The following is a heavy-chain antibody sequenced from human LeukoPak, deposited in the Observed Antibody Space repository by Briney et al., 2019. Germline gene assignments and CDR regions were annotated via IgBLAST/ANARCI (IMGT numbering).Heavy chain of an antibody. V-gene: IGHV4-31*02. CDR1: GASIRSGGYY. CDR3: ARGGTIFGVVDHFDY. CDR2: FYYSVST. J-gene: IGHJ4*02. Sequence: SHTLSLTWTLSGASIRSGGYYWSWIRQHPGRGLEWIVDFYYSVSTYYNQSLKSRVTISVDTSKNQFSLKLSSVTAADTAVYYCARGGTIFGVVDHFDYWGQGTLVTVSS. D-gene: IGHD3-3*01.